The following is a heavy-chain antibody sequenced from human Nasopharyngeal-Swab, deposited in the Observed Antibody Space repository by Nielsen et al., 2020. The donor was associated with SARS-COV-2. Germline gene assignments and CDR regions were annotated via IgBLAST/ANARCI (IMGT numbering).Heavy chain of an antibody. D-gene: IGHD2-2*01. CDR3: ASNSTSWYGSAFDI. J-gene: IGHJ3*02. Sequence: GSLRLSCTASGGSISSYYWSWIRQPPGKGLEWIGYIYYSGSTNYNPSLKSRVTISVDTSKNQFSLKLTSVTAADTAVYYCASNSTSWYGSAFDIWGQGTMVTVSS. CDR1: GGSISSYY. CDR2: IYYSGST. V-gene: IGHV4-59*01.